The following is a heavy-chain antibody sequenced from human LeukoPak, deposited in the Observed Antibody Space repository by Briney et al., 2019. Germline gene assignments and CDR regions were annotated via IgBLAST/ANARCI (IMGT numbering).Heavy chain of an antibody. V-gene: IGHV1-2*02. D-gene: IGHD5-18*01. CDR1: GYTFTSYG. CDR3: ARAGIQLWLRAFDI. J-gene: IGHJ3*02. CDR2: INPNSGGT. Sequence: ASVKVSCKASGYTFTSYGISWVRQAPGQGLEWMGWINPNSGGTNYAQKFQGRVTMTRDTSISTAYMELSRLRSDDTAVYYCARAGIQLWLRAFDIWGQGTMVTVSS.